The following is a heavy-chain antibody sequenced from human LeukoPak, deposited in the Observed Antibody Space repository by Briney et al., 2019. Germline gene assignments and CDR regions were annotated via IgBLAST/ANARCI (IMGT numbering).Heavy chain of an antibody. V-gene: IGHV3-30*02. D-gene: IGHD3/OR15-3a*01. Sequence: PGGSLRLSCTASGFTFISYGIHWVCQTPGKGLEWVAFIRFDGSNKYYADSVKGRFTISRDTFKNILFLQMDSLRAEDTAFYYCAKDFLGSSWTFDYWGQGTLVTVSS. CDR3: AKDFLGSSWTFDY. CDR1: GFTFISYG. CDR2: IRFDGSNK. J-gene: IGHJ4*02.